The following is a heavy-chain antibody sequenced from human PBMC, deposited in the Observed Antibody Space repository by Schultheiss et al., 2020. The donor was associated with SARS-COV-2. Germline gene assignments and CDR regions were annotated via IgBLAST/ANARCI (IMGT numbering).Heavy chain of an antibody. Sequence: SETLSLTCTVSGGSISSYYWSWIRQPPGKGLEWIGYIYYSGSTNYNPSLKSRVTISVDTSKNQFSLKLSSVTAADTAVYYCARGGYYYDSSGYYTAGPIDYWGQGTLVTVSS. J-gene: IGHJ4*02. V-gene: IGHV4-59*12. CDR3: ARGGYYYDSSGYYTAGPIDY. D-gene: IGHD3-22*01. CDR1: GGSISSYY. CDR2: IYYSGST.